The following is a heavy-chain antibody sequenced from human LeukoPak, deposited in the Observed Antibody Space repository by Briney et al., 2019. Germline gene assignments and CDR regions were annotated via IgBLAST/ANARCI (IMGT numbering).Heavy chain of an antibody. CDR1: GYTFTSYY. J-gene: IGHJ6*02. V-gene: IGHV1-46*04. D-gene: IGHD2-2*01. CDR3: ARSLMVGYCSSTSCYLFYGVDV. CDR2: INPSGGST. Sequence: GASVKVSCKASGYTFTSYYMHWVRQAPGQGLEWMGIINPSGGSTSYAQKLQGRVTMTRDTSTSTVHMELSSLRSEDTAVYYCARSLMVGYCSSTSCYLFYGVDVWGQGTTVTVSS.